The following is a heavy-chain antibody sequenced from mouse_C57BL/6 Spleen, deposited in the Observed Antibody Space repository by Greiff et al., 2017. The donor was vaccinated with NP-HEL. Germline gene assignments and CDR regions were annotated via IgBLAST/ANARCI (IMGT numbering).Heavy chain of an antibody. D-gene: IGHD6-1*01. CDR3: ARSGSAMDY. CDR2: IYPGDGDT. V-gene: IGHV1-82*01. J-gene: IGHJ4*01. Sequence: VQLVESGPELVKPGASVKISCKASGYAFSSSWMNWVKQRPGKGLEWIGRIYPGDGDTNYNGKFKGKATLTADKSSSTAYMQLSSLTSEDSAVYFCARSGSAMDYWGQGTSVTVSS. CDR1: GYAFSSSW.